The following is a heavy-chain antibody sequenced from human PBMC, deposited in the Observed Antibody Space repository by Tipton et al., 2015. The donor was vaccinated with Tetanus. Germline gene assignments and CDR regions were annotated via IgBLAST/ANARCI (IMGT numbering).Heavy chain of an antibody. D-gene: IGHD2-2*01. CDR3: ARRSYCSSSRCFDAFDL. V-gene: IGHV4-59*01. CDR1: GDSMTDFY. Sequence: LRLSCNVSGDSMTDFYWSWIRQPPGKGLEWIAYIFHSGSTNYSPSLKSRVAISMDTSKNQISLKLSSVTAADTAVYYCARRSYCSSSRCFDAFDLWGQGTMVTVSS. J-gene: IGHJ3*01. CDR2: IFHSGST.